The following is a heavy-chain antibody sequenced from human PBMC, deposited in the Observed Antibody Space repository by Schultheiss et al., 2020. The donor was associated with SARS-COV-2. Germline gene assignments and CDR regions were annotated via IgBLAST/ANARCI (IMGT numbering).Heavy chain of an antibody. V-gene: IGHV6-1*01. Sequence: SETLSLTCAISGDSVSSNSAAWNWIRQSPSRGFEWLGRTYYRSKWYNDYAVSVKSRITINPDTSKNQFSLQLSSVTAADTAVYYCATSHAPGRIAVAGYFDYWGQGTLVTVSS. CDR1: GDSVSSNSAA. CDR3: ATSHAPGRIAVAGYFDY. CDR2: TYYRSKWYN. J-gene: IGHJ4*02. D-gene: IGHD6-19*01.